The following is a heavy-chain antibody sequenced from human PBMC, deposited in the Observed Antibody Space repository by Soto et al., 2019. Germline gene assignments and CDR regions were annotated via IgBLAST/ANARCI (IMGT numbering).Heavy chain of an antibody. V-gene: IGHV3-66*01. CDR1: GLIVSSNY. Sequence: EVQLVESGGGLVQPGGSLRLSCAASGLIVSSNYMNWVRQAPGKGLEWVSVIYSGGSTYYADSVKGRFTISRDNSKNTLYLQMNSLRAEDTAVYYCANLVGAPYFDYWGQGTLVTVSS. J-gene: IGHJ4*02. CDR2: IYSGGST. CDR3: ANLVGAPYFDY. D-gene: IGHD1-26*01.